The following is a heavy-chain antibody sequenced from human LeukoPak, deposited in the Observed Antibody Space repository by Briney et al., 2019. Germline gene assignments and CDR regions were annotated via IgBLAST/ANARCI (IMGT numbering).Heavy chain of an antibody. CDR2: IYYSGST. D-gene: IGHD5/OR15-5a*01. Sequence: SETLSLTCSVSGGSVSSSHYYWGWIRQPPGEGLQWIGNIYYSGSTHYNPSLESRVTISLDTSKNSFSLELGSVTAADTAVYYCARQVSDYYYYYMDVWGKGAAVTVSS. V-gene: IGHV4-39*01. CDR3: ARQVSDYYYYYMDV. CDR1: GGSVSSSHYY. J-gene: IGHJ6*03.